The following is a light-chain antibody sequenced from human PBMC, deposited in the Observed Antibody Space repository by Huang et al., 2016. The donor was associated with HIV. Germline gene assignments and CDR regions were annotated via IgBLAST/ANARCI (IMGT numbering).Light chain of an antibody. CDR2: DAS. CDR1: QSVSSY. J-gene: IGKJ1*01. V-gene: IGKV3-11*01. CDR3: QQRSNWPRT. Sequence: EIVLTQSPATLSLSLGDRATLSCRASQSVSSYLAWYQQKPGQAPRLLIYDASNRATGIPARFSGSGSGTGFTLTISSLEPEDFAVYHCQQRSNWPRTFGQGTKVEIK.